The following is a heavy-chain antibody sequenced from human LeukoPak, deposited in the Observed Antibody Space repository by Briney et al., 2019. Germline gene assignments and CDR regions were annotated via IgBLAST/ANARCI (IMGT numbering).Heavy chain of an antibody. CDR3: AKLYYYDSSGSFDY. V-gene: IGHV3-11*01. J-gene: IGHJ4*02. Sequence: GGSLRLSCAASGFTFSDHYMSWIRQAPGKGLEWVSYISTSGTTIYYAGSVKGRFTIFRENTKNSLYLQMNSLRAEDTAVYYCAKLYYYDSSGSFDYWGQGTLVTVSS. D-gene: IGHD3-22*01. CDR1: GFTFSDHY. CDR2: ISTSGTTI.